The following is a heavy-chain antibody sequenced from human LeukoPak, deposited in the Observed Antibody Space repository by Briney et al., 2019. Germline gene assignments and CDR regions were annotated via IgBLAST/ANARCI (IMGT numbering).Heavy chain of an antibody. CDR3: ARSRAVAGGGYDY. D-gene: IGHD6-19*01. CDR2: ISSSSSYI. V-gene: IGHV3-21*01. J-gene: IGHJ4*02. CDR1: GFTFSSYS. Sequence: GGSLRFSCAASGFTFSSYSMNWVRQAPGKGLEWVSSISSSSSYIYYADSVKGRFSISRDNAKNSLYLQMNSLRAEDTAVYYCARSRAVAGGGYDYWGQGTLVTVSS.